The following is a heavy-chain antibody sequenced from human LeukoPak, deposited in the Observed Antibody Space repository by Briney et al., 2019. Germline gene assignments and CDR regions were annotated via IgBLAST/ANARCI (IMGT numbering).Heavy chain of an antibody. CDR2: ISGSGGST. Sequence: PGGSLRLSCAASGFTFSSYAMSWVRQAPGKGLEWVSAISGSGGSTYYADSVKGRFTISRDNSKNTLYLQMNSLRAEDTAVYYCAKGGDIVVVPAAHNDYWGQGTLVTVSS. CDR3: AKGGDIVVVPAAHNDY. V-gene: IGHV3-23*01. J-gene: IGHJ4*02. D-gene: IGHD2-2*01. CDR1: GFTFSSYA.